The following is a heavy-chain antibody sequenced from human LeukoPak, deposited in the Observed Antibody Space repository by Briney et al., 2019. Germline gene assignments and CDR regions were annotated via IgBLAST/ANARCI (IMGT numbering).Heavy chain of an antibody. Sequence: GGSLRLSCAASGFTFSSYSMNWVRQAPGKGLEWISYISGSSGTMYYADSVKGRFTMSRDNAKNSLYLQMNSLRAEDTAVYYCARDRYGDYGFDYWGQGTLVTVSS. J-gene: IGHJ4*02. V-gene: IGHV3-48*04. CDR1: GFTFSSYS. CDR3: ARDRYGDYGFDY. D-gene: IGHD4-17*01. CDR2: ISGSSGTM.